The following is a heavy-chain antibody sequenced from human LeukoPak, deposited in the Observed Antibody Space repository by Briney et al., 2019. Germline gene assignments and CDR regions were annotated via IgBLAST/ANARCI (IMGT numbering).Heavy chain of an antibody. CDR2: ISSSSSYI. CDR1: GFTFSSYS. V-gene: IGHV3-21*01. CDR3: ARDRGHGYSSGWYYFDY. Sequence: PGGSLRLSCAASGFTFSSYSMNWVRQAPGKGLEWVSSISSSSSYIYYADSVKGRFTISRDDAKNSLYLQMNSLRAEDTAVYYCARDRGHGYSSGWYYFDYWGQGTLVTVSS. D-gene: IGHD6-19*01. J-gene: IGHJ4*02.